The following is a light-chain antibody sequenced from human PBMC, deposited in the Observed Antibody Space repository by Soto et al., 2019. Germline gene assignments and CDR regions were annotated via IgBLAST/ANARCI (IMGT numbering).Light chain of an antibody. J-gene: IGKJ1*01. Sequence: EILVTHSPATLSLSPGERATLSCRSSQSVSSYLAWYQQKPGQAPRLLIYDASNRATGIPARFSGSGSGTDFTLTISSLEPEDFAVYYCQQRSNWSPWTFGQGTKVDIK. CDR2: DAS. CDR1: QSVSSY. V-gene: IGKV3-11*01. CDR3: QQRSNWSPWT.